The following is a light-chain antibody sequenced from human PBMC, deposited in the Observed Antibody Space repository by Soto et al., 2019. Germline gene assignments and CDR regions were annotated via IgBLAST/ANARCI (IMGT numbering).Light chain of an antibody. CDR3: QHRTKWPLT. V-gene: IGKV1-12*01. CDR2: AAS. CDR1: HDIGDW. Sequence: DIQMTQSPSSVSASIGDRIKVTCRARHDIGDWLAWYQQRPGQAPKLLIYAASSLHSGVPSRFSGSGSGTDFTLTIDNVEPEDSALYFCQHRTKWPLTFGGGTKVDI. J-gene: IGKJ4*01.